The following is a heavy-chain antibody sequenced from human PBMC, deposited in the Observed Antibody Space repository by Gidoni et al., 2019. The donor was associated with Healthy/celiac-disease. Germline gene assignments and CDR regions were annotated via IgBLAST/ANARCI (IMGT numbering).Heavy chain of an antibody. CDR3: AKDVRDGYQFDY. D-gene: IGHD5-12*01. CDR1: GFTFDDYA. Sequence: EVQLVESGGGVVQPGGSLSISCAASGFTFDDYAMHWFRHAPGKVLGWVSLIRGDGGSTYYADSVNGRFTISRDNSKNSLYLQMNSLRTEDTALYYCAKDVRDGYQFDYWGQGTLVTVSS. J-gene: IGHJ4*02. V-gene: IGHV3-43*02. CDR2: IRGDGGST.